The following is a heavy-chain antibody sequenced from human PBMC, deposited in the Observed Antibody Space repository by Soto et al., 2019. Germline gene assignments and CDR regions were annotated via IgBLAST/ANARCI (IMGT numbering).Heavy chain of an antibody. CDR1: GYTFTSYG. V-gene: IGHV1-18*01. CDR2: ISAYNGNT. Sequence: QVQLVQSGAEVKKPGASVKVSCKASGYTFTSYGISWVRQAPGQGLEWMGWISAYNGNTNYAQKLQGRVTMTTDTPQSTAYMKLRSLSSCATAVYYCPRFSGYYHGIDYWRQGPLVTVSS. CDR3: PRFSGYYHGIDY. J-gene: IGHJ4*02. D-gene: IGHD3-22*01.